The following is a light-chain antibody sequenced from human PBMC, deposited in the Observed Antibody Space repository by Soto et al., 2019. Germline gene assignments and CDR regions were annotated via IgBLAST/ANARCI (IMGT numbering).Light chain of an antibody. CDR2: DVS. CDR3: CSYAGSYTYV. J-gene: IGLJ1*01. V-gene: IGLV2-11*01. CDR1: SSVVGGYNY. Sequence: QSALTQPPSASGSPGQSVTISCTGTSSVVGGYNYVSWYQQHPGKAPKLMIYDVSKRPSGVPDRFSGSKSGNTASLTISGLQAEDEADYYCCSYAGSYTYVFGTGTKVTVL.